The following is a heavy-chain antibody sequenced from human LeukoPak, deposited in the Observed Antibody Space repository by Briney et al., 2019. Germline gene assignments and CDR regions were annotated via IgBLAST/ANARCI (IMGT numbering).Heavy chain of an antibody. V-gene: IGHV4-61*02. J-gene: IGHJ6*03. CDR3: ARGYGDYYYYMDV. Sequence: SQTLSLTCTVSGGSIGSGSYYWSWIRQPAGKGLEWIGRIYTSGSTNYNPSLKSRVTISVDTSKNQFSLKLSSVTAADTAVYYCARGYGDYYYYMDVWGKGTTVTVSS. D-gene: IGHD4-17*01. CDR1: GGSIGSGSYY. CDR2: IYTSGST.